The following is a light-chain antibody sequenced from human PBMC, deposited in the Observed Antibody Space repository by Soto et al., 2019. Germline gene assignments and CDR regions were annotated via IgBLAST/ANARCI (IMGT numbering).Light chain of an antibody. CDR3: LQDYSYPLT. CDR1: EGIRND. V-gene: IGKV1-6*01. CDR2: AAS. J-gene: IGKJ4*01. Sequence: AIQMTQSPSSLSACVGDGVAMSCRASEGIRNDVAWFQQKQGKAPKLLIYAASSVLSGVPSRFSGSASATDFTLNISSLQPEDFATYYCLQDYSYPLTVGGGTKVDIK.